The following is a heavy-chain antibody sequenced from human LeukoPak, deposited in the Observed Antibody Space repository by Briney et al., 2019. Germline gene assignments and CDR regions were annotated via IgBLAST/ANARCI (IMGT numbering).Heavy chain of an antibody. J-gene: IGHJ5*02. CDR1: GYTFTSYA. Sequence: ASVKVSCKASGYTFTSYAMNWVRQSPGQGLEWMGWINTDSGNPTYAQGFTGRFVFSLDTSVSTAYLQINSLEAEDTAMYYCARGIGYCSDFSCHLDPWGQGTLVTVSS. V-gene: IGHV7-4-1*02. D-gene: IGHD2-15*01. CDR2: INTDSGNP. CDR3: ARGIGYCSDFSCHLDP.